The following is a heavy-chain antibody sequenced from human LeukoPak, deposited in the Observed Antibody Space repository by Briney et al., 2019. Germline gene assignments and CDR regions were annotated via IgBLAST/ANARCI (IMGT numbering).Heavy chain of an antibody. CDR2: ISWDGGST. J-gene: IGHJ6*02. CDR1: GFTFDDYT. Sequence: GGSLRLSCAASGFTFDDYTMHWVRQAPGKGLEWVSLISWDGGSTYYADSVKGRFTISRDNIKNSLYLQMNSLRTEDTALYYCAKARTGLLWFGESYGMDVWGQGTTVTVSS. CDR3: AKARTGLLWFGESYGMDV. V-gene: IGHV3-43*01. D-gene: IGHD3-10*01.